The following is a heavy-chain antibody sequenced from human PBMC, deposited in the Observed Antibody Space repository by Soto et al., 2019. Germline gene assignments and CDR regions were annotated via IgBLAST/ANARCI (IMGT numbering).Heavy chain of an antibody. V-gene: IGHV3-23*01. CDR2: ISGSGGST. CDR1: GFTFSSYA. D-gene: IGHD3-22*01. Sequence: PGGSLRLSCAASGFTFSSYAMSWVRQAPGKGLEWVSAISGSGGSTYYADSVKGRFTISRDNSKNTLYLQMNSLRAEDTAVYYCAIHPRYYYDSSGFGPLDYWGQGTLVTVSS. CDR3: AIHPRYYYDSSGFGPLDY. J-gene: IGHJ4*02.